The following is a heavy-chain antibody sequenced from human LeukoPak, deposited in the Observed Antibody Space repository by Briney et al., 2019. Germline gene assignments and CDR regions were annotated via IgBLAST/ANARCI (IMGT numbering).Heavy chain of an antibody. Sequence: ASVRVSCKASGYTFTSYDINWVRQATGQGLEWMGWMNPNSGNTGYAQKFQGRVTMTRDTSTSTVYMELSSLRSGDTAVYYCARGSIVGAKTLGFGAFDIWGQGTMVTVSS. CDR1: GYTFTSYD. V-gene: IGHV1-8*01. CDR2: MNPNSGNT. J-gene: IGHJ3*02. D-gene: IGHD1-26*01. CDR3: ARGSIVGAKTLGFGAFDI.